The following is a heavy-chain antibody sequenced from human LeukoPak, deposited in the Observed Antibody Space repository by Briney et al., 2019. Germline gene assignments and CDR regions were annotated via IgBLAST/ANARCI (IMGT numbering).Heavy chain of an antibody. CDR3: ARDAGRYSSSYTGDYYYYMDV. D-gene: IGHD6-6*01. J-gene: IGHJ6*03. CDR2: IYTSGST. V-gene: IGHV4-61*02. Sequence: KTSETLSLTCTVSGGSISSGSYYWSWIRQPAGKGLEWIGRIYTSGSTNYNPSLKSRVTISVDTSKNQFSLKLSSVTAADTAVYYCARDAGRYSSSYTGDYYYYMDVWGKGTTVTVSS. CDR1: GGSISSGSYY.